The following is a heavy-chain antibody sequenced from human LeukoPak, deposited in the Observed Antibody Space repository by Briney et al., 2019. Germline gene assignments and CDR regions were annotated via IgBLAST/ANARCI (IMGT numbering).Heavy chain of an antibody. CDR2: ISGGGVTT. D-gene: IGHD5-18*01. CDR1: GFTLIAYA. V-gene: IGHV3-23*01. J-gene: IGHJ4*02. CDR3: AKAPGTLKYSYGGTYFDY. Sequence: GGSLRLSCVGSGFTLIAYALTWARQAPGKGLEWVSGISGGGVTTYYADSVKGRFTISRDNSKNTLYLQMNSLRAEDTAVYYCAKAPGTLKYSYGGTYFDYWGQGTLVTVSS.